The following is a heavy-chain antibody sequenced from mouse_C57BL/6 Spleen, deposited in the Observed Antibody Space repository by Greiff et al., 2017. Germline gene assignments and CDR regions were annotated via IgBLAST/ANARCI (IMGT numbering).Heavy chain of an antibody. CDR2: INPSTGGT. J-gene: IGHJ3*01. CDR3: ARSGTWTWFAY. D-gene: IGHD4-1*01. V-gene: IGHV1-42*01. CDR1: GYSFTGYY. Sequence: EVKLMESGPELVKPGASVKISCKASGYSFTGYYMNWVKQSPEKSLEWIGEINPSTGGTTYNQKFKAKATLTVDKSSSTAYMQLKSLTSEDSAVYYCARSGTWTWFAYWGQGTLVTVSA.